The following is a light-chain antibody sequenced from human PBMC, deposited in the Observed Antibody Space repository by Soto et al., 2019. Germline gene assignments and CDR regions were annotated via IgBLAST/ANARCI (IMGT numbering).Light chain of an antibody. Sequence: EIVLTQSPGTLSLSPGERATLSCRASQSVSSSYLAWYQQKPGQAPRLLIYGASSRATCIPDRFSGSGFGTDFTLTIRRLETEDCAVYYCQQYGSSPFTFGPGTKVDIK. J-gene: IGKJ3*01. CDR3: QQYGSSPFT. V-gene: IGKV3-20*01. CDR1: QSVSSSY. CDR2: GAS.